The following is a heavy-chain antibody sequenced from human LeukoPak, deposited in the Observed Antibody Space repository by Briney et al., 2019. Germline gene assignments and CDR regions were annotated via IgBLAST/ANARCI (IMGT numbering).Heavy chain of an antibody. CDR1: ESTFSKFW. V-gene: IGHV3-74*03. D-gene: IGHD2/OR15-2a*01. Sequence: GGSLRLSCAASESTFSKFWMHWVRQAPGKGLVWVSGINRDGSTTTYADSVKGRFTVSRDNAKNTLYLQMNSLRAEDTAVYYCARGNYYGMDAWGQGTTVTVSS. CDR2: INRDGSTT. J-gene: IGHJ6*02. CDR3: ARGNYYGMDA.